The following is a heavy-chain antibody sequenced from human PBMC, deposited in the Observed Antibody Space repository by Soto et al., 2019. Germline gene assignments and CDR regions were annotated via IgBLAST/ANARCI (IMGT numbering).Heavy chain of an antibody. CDR2: ISYDGSNK. D-gene: IGHD3-3*01. J-gene: IGHJ6*02. V-gene: IGHV3-30*18. Sequence: GGSLRLSCAASGFTFSSYGMHWVRQAPGKGLEWVAVISYDGSNKYYADSVKGRFTISRDNSKNTLYLQMNSLRAEDTAVYYFVKENYDFWSGLYYYGMDVWGQGTTVTVSS. CDR1: GFTFSSYG. CDR3: VKENYDFWSGLYYYGMDV.